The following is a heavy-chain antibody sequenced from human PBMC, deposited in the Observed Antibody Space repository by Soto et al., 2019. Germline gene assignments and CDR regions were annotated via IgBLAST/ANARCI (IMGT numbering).Heavy chain of an antibody. Sequence: GASVKVSCKASGGTFSSYAISWVRQAPGQGLEWMGGIIPIFGTANYAQKFQGRVTITADESTSTAYMELSSLRSEDTAVYYCARTSEREKHGSSTSCPNYYYYGTDVWGQGTTVTVSS. CDR2: IIPIFGTA. CDR3: ARTSEREKHGSSTSCPNYYYYGTDV. CDR1: GGTFSSYA. D-gene: IGHD2-2*01. J-gene: IGHJ6*02. V-gene: IGHV1-69*13.